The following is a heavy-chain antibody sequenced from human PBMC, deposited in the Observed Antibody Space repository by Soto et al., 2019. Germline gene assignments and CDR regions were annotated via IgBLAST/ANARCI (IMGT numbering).Heavy chain of an antibody. D-gene: IGHD3-3*01. CDR2: ISAYNGNT. V-gene: IGHV1-18*01. CDR3: ARPTATDFWSGYNWFDP. Sequence: GASVKVSCKASGYTFTSYGISWVRQAPGQGLEWMGWISAYNGNTNYAQKLQGRVTMTTDTSTSTAYMELRSLRSDDTAVYYCARPTATDFWSGYNWFDPWGQGTLVTVSS. CDR1: GYTFTSYG. J-gene: IGHJ5*02.